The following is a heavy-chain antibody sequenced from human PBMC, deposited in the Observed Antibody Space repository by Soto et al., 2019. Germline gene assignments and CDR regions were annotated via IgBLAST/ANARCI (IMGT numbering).Heavy chain of an antibody. V-gene: IGHV1-18*01. CDR3: ARGYSYGYGENYYGMDV. CDR2: ISAYNGNT. Sequence: GASVKVSCKASGYTFTSYGISWVRQAPGQGLEWMGWISAYNGNTNYAQKLRGRVTMTTDTSTSTAYMELRSLRSDDTAVYYCARGYSYGYGENYYGMDVWGQGTTVTVSS. CDR1: GYTFTSYG. J-gene: IGHJ6*02. D-gene: IGHD5-18*01.